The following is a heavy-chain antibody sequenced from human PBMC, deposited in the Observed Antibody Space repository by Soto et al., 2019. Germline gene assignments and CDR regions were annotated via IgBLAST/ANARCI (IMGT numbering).Heavy chain of an antibody. V-gene: IGHV4-34*01. CDR3: ARGGCSGGSCFGY. D-gene: IGHD2-15*01. Sequence: PSETLSLTCVVYGGSFSGYYWSWIRQPPGKGLEWIGEINHSGSTNYNPSLKSRVTISVDTSKNQFSLKLSSVTAADTAVYYCARGGCSGGSCFGYWGQGTQVT. CDR1: GGSFSGYY. CDR2: INHSGST. J-gene: IGHJ4*02.